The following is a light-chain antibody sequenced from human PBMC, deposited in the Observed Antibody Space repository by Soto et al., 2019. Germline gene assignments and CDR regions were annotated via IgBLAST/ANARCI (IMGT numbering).Light chain of an antibody. CDR3: QQYGSSVFT. V-gene: IGKV3-20*01. Sequence: EIVLTQSPGTLSLSPGERATLSCRASQSLSSNYLAWYQQKPGQAPRLLIYAASSRATGIPDRFSGSGSGTDFTLTISRLEPEDFAVYYCQQYGSSVFTFGPGTKVDIK. CDR1: QSLSSNY. CDR2: AAS. J-gene: IGKJ3*01.